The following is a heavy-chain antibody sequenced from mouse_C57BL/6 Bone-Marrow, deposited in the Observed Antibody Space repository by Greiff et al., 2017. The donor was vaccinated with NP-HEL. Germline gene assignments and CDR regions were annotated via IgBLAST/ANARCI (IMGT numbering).Heavy chain of an antibody. V-gene: IGHV1-26*01. Sequence: EVQLQQSGPELVKPGASVKMSCKASGYTFTDYYMNWVKQSHGKSLEWIGDINPNNGGTSYNQKFKGKATLTVDKSSSTAYMELRSLTSEDSAVYYCARGVTAVVASSYGYFDVWGTGTTVTVSS. D-gene: IGHD1-1*01. CDR1: GYTFTDYY. CDR3: ARGVTAVVASSYGYFDV. CDR2: INPNNGGT. J-gene: IGHJ1*03.